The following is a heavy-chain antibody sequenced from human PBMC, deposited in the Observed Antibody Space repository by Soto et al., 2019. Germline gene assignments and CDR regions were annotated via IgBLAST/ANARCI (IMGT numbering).Heavy chain of an antibody. Sequence: QVQLVESGGGVVQPGRSLRLSCAASGFTFSNNAMDWVRQAPGKGLEWVAVISYDGSNKYIAESVKGRFTISRDNSKNTLFLQMNSLRAEATAVYYCARGTTTSAFSGIDVWGQGTTVTVSS. CDR1: GFTFSNNA. V-gene: IGHV3-30-3*01. D-gene: IGHD1-1*01. CDR3: ARGTTTSAFSGIDV. J-gene: IGHJ6*02. CDR2: ISYDGSNK.